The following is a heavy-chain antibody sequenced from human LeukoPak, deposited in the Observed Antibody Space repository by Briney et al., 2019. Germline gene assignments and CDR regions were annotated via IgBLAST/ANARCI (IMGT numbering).Heavy chain of an antibody. CDR2: ISSSVSTI. CDR3: AELGITMIGGV. D-gene: IGHD3-10*02. V-gene: IGHV3-48*04. Sequence: GGSLRLSCAASGFTLSNAWLNWVRQAPGKGLEWVSYISSSVSTIYYADSVKGRFTISRDNAKHSLYLQMNSLRAEYTAVYYCAELGITMIGGVWGKGTTVTISS. J-gene: IGHJ6*04. CDR1: GFTLSNAW.